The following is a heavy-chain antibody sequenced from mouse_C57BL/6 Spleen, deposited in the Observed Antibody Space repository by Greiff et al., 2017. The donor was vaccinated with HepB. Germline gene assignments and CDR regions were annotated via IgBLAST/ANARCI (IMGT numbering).Heavy chain of an antibody. J-gene: IGHJ4*01. D-gene: IGHD1-1*01. Sequence: QVQLQQPGAELVKPGASVKLSCKASGYTFTSYWMHWVKQRPGQGLEWIGMIHPNSGSTNYNEKFKSKATLTVDKSSSTAYMQLSSLTSEDSAVYYCADYGSSYDAMDYGGQGTSVTVSS. CDR1: GYTFTSYW. CDR3: ADYGSSYDAMDY. CDR2: IHPNSGST. V-gene: IGHV1-64*01.